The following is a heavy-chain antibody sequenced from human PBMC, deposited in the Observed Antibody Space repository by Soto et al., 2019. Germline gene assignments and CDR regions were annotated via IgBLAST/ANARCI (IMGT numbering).Heavy chain of an antibody. Sequence: HVTLKESGPVLVKPTETLTLTCTVSDFSLASGKVGVTWIRQPPGKALEWLAHIFSNVEKSYRTSLKDRLTISEDTSKSQVVLSMTNMDPADTATYYCARILFGRSVAGGYFYMDVWGKGTTVTVSS. CDR2: IFSNVEK. D-gene: IGHD6-19*01. CDR3: ARILFGRSVAGGYFYMDV. J-gene: IGHJ6*03. CDR1: DFSLASGKVG. V-gene: IGHV2-26*01.